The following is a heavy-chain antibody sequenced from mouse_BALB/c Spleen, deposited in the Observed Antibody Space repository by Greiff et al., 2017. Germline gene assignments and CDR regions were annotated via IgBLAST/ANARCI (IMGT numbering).Heavy chain of an antibody. V-gene: IGHV5-17*02. Sequence: EVKLVESGGGLVQPGGSRKLSCAASGFTFSSFGMHWVRQAPEKGLEWVAYISSGSSTIYYADTVKGRFTISRDNPKNTLFLQMTSLRSEDTAMYYCARSGTTVPYYYAMDYWGQGTSVTVSS. CDR2: ISSGSSTI. D-gene: IGHD1-1*01. CDR1: GFTFSSFG. J-gene: IGHJ4*01. CDR3: ARSGTTVPYYYAMDY.